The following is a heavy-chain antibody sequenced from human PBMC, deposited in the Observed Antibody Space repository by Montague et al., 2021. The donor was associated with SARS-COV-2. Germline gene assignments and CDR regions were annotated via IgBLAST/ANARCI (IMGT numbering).Heavy chain of an antibody. CDR3: ARGSQVGSWPPTDSGMDV. CDR1: GDSVVGNRGG. V-gene: IGHV6-1*01. J-gene: IGHJ6*02. Sequence: CAISGDSVVGNRGGSEGNRQALPTPLELVCRPHYRNKWHNDYAESVKSRITINPDTSKDQISLQLNSVTPEDTAVYYCARGSQVGSWPPTDSGMDVWGQGTKATVSS. D-gene: IGHD6-13*01. CDR2: PHYRNKWHN.